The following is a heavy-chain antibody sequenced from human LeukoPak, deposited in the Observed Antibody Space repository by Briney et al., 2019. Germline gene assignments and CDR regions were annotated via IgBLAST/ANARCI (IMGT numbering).Heavy chain of an antibody. CDR2: INSDGSIT. D-gene: IGHD3-22*01. J-gene: IGHJ4*02. CDR3: ARGLYESSGHTLGL. V-gene: IGHV3-74*03. CDR1: GFTFSSYW. Sequence: GGSQRLSCAASGFTFSSYWMHWVRQAPGKGLVWVSRINSDGSITKHADSVKGRFTISRDNAKNTLYLQMDSLRAEDTAVYHCARGLYESSGHTLGLWGQGTLVTVSS.